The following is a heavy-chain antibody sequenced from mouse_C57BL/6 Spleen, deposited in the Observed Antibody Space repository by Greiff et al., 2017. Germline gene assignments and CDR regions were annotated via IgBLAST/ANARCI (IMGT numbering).Heavy chain of an antibody. CDR1: GFTFSSYG. Sequence: EVQLVESGGDLVKPGGSLKLSCAASGFTFSSYGMSWVRQTPDKRLEWVATISSGGSYTYYPDSVKGRFTISRDNAKNTLYLQMSSLKSEDTAMYYCARHAVYYGSSYFDYWGQGTTLTVSS. CDR3: ARHAVYYGSSYFDY. CDR2: ISSGGSYT. V-gene: IGHV5-6*01. D-gene: IGHD1-1*01. J-gene: IGHJ2*01.